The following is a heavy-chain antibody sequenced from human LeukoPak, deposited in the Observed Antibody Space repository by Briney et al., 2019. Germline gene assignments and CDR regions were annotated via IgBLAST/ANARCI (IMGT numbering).Heavy chain of an antibody. Sequence: GASVKVSCKASGYTFTSYGISWVRQAPGQGLEWMGWISAYNGNTNYAQKLQGRVTMTTDTSTSTAYMELRSLRSDDTAVYYCARDPPIAAAGTFPYYYYMDVWGKGTTATVSS. V-gene: IGHV1-18*01. CDR2: ISAYNGNT. CDR1: GYTFTSYG. J-gene: IGHJ6*03. D-gene: IGHD6-13*01. CDR3: ARDPPIAAAGTFPYYYYMDV.